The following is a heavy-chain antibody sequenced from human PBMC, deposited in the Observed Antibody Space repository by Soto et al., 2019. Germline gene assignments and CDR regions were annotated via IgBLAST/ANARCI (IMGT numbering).Heavy chain of an antibody. CDR3: ARVFPDGWVEPGVVRGYLDT. J-gene: IGHJ4*02. D-gene: IGHD3-3*01. V-gene: IGHV1-69*01. Sequence: QVQLVQSGAEVKEPGSAVKVSCKAPADSFSSYGISWVRQAPGQGLEWMGGIIPIFGTTNYAEKFQGRGTITADESTNTAYMELRSLRSEDTALYYCARVFPDGWVEPGVVRGYLDTWGRGTLVTVSS. CDR1: ADSFSSYG. CDR2: IIPIFGTT.